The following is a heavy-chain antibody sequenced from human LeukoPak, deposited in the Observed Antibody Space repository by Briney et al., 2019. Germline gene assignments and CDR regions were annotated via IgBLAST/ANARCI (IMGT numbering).Heavy chain of an antibody. J-gene: IGHJ4*02. CDR1: GYTFTSYD. V-gene: IGHV1-8*03. D-gene: IGHD2-2*03. Sequence: ASVKVSCKASGYTFTSYDINWVRQATGQGLEWMGWMNPNSGNTAYAQKFQGRVTITRNASISTAYMELSSLRSEDTAVYYCARDGYCSSTSRYDFDYWGQGTLVTASS. CDR3: ARDGYCSSTSRYDFDY. CDR2: MNPNSGNT.